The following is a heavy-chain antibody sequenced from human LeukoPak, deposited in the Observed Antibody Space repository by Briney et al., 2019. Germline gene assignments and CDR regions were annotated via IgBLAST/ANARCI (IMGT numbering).Heavy chain of an antibody. CDR2: IIPIFGTA. J-gene: IGHJ4*02. V-gene: IGHV1-69*13. D-gene: IGHD3-16*02. CDR1: GGTFSSYA. CDR3: ARVLRDDYVWGSYRSVFDY. Sequence: SVKVSCMASGGTFSSYAISWVRQAPGQGLEWMGGIIPIFGTANYAQKFQGRVTITADESTSTAYMELSSLRSEDTAVYYCARVLRDDYVWGSYRSVFDYWGQGALVTVSS.